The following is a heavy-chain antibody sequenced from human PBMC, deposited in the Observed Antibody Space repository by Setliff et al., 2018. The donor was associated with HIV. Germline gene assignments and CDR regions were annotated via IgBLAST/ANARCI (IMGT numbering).Heavy chain of an antibody. J-gene: IGHJ5*01. Sequence: GGSLRLSCAASGFTFSSYGMHWVRQAPGKGLEWVAVISYDGSSKKYVDSVKGRFTISRDKSKNTLYLQMNSPRAADTALYYCAKDLFDHDILSGPPDSWGRGTLVTVSS. CDR3: AKDLFDHDILSGPPDS. D-gene: IGHD3-9*01. CDR1: GFTFSSYG. V-gene: IGHV3-30*18. CDR2: ISYDGSSK.